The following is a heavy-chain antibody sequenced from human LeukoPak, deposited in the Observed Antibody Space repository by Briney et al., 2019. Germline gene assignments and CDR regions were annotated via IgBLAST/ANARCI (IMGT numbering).Heavy chain of an antibody. CDR3: ARRRDGYKYYYYYTDV. D-gene: IGHD5-24*01. J-gene: IGHJ6*03. CDR1: GGSISSGDYY. CDR2: IYYSGST. V-gene: IGHV4-30-4*08. Sequence: SETLSLTCTVSGGSISSGDYYWSWIRQPPGKGLEWIGYIYYSGSTYYNPSLKSRVTISVDTSKNQFSLKLSSVTAADTAVYYCARRRDGYKYYYYYTDVWGKGTTVTVSS.